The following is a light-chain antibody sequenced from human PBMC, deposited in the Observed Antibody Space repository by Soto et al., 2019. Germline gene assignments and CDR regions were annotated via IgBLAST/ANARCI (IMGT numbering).Light chain of an antibody. CDR2: KAS. V-gene: IGKV1-5*03. J-gene: IGKJ1*01. CDR3: QHYNSYSEA. Sequence: DIQVTQSPPTLSASVGDRVTTTCRASQTISTWMAWYQQKPGKAPKLLIYKASTLKSGVPSRFSGSGSGTEFTLTISSLQPDDFATYYCQHYNSYSEAFGQGTKVDIK. CDR1: QTISTW.